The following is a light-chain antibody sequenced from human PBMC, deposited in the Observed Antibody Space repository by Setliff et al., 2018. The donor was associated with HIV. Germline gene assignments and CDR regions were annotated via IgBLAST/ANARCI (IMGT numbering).Light chain of an antibody. CDR3: ASYTGTSTPYV. CDR1: SSDIGDYSY. Sequence: QSALTQPASVSGSPGQSITISCTGTSSDIGDYSYVSWYQHHPGKAPKLIIFDVRNRPSGVSNRFSASKSGTTASLTISGLQVEDEGDYYCASYTGTSTPYVFGSGTKVTVL. CDR2: DVR. V-gene: IGLV2-14*03. J-gene: IGLJ1*01.